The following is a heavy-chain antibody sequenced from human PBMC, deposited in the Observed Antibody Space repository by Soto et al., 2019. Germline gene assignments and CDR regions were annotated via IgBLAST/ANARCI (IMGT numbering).Heavy chain of an antibody. V-gene: IGHV3-15*01. CDR2: IKSKTDGGTT. D-gene: IGHD2-15*01. Sequence: KTGGSLRLSCAASGFTFSNDWMSWVRQAPGKGLEWVGRIKSKTDGGTTDYAAPVKGRFTISRDDSKNTLYLQMNSLKTEDTAVYYCTTDHPSRDIVVVVAANYYYYGMDVWGQGTTVTVSS. CDR1: GFTFSNDW. J-gene: IGHJ6*02. CDR3: TTDHPSRDIVVVVAANYYYYGMDV.